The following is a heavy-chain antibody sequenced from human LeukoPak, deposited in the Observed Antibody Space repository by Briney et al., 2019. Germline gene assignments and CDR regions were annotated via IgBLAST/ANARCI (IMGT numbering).Heavy chain of an antibody. CDR2: IYYSGST. CDR3: ASTTFWGGYFF. CDR1: GGSISSYY. D-gene: IGHD3-3*01. J-gene: IGHJ4*02. V-gene: IGHV4-59*12. Sequence: PSETLSLTCTVSGGSISSYYWSWIRQPPGKGLEWIGYIYYSGSTNYNPSLKSRVTISVDTSKNQFSPKLSSVTAADTAVYYCASTTFWGGYFFWGQGTLVTVSS.